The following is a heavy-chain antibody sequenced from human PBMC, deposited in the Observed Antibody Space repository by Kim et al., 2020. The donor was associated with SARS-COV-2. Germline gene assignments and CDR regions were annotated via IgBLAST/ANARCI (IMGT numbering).Heavy chain of an antibody. V-gene: IGHV3-15*01. CDR3: TTERQNYDFRSGKYYYGMDV. J-gene: IGHJ6*02. Sequence: GGSLRLSCAASGFTFNNAYMSWVRQAPGKGLEWVGRIKSKTDGGTTDYAAPVKGRFTISRDDPKRLYLQMNSLKIEDTAVYYCTTERQNYDFRSGKYYYGMDVWGQGTTVTASS. CDR1: GFTFNNAY. CDR2: IKSKTDGGTT. D-gene: IGHD3-3*01.